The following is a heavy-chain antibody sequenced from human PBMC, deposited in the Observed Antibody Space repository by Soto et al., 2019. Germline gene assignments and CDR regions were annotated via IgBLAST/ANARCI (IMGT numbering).Heavy chain of an antibody. CDR2: ISGTSVYI. J-gene: IGHJ5*02. Sequence: PGGSLRLSCAASGFTFSNYYMSWIRQAPGKGLEWVSHISGTSVYIHYADSVKGRFTISRDNAKNSVYLQMDSLRVEDTAVYYCAREGALKPFSSWGQGALVTVSS. CDR1: GFTFSNYY. CDR3: AREGALKPFSS. V-gene: IGHV3-11*06.